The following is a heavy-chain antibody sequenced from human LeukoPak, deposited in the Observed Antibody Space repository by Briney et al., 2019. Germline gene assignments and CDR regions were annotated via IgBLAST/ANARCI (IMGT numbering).Heavy chain of an antibody. D-gene: IGHD3-3*01. CDR2: ISSSGSTI. J-gene: IGHJ6*03. CDR3: ARDGKSDFWSGYYYYYYMDV. V-gene: IGHV3-11*01. CDR1: GFTFSDYY. Sequence: GGSLRLPCAASGFTFSDYYMIWIRPTPGKGLEWVSYISSSGSTIYYADSVKGRFTISRDNAKNSLYLQMNSLRGEDTAGHYWARDGKSDFWSGYYYYYYMDVWGKGTTVTVSS.